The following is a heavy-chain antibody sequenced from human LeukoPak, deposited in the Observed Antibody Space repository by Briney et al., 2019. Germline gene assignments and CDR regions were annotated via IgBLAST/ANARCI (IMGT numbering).Heavy chain of an antibody. V-gene: IGHV1-8*01. D-gene: IGHD5-12*01. Sequence: ASVKVSCKASGYTFTDYDINWVRQASGQGLEWMGWMNPNSGNTGYAQKFQGRVTMTRNTSISTAYMELSSLRSEDTAVYYCARGGLHSGYDCDYWGQGTLVTVSS. CDR1: GYTFTDYD. CDR3: ARGGLHSGYDCDY. CDR2: MNPNSGNT. J-gene: IGHJ4*02.